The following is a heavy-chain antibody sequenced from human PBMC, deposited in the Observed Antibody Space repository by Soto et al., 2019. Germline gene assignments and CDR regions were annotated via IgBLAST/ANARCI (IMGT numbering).Heavy chain of an antibody. J-gene: IGHJ4*02. CDR3: ARVTLGYQFDY. D-gene: IGHD3-16*02. CDR2: IYYSGST. Sequence: SETLSLTCTVSGGSISSYYWSWIRQPPGKGLEWIGYIYYSGSTNYNPSPKSRVTISVDTSKNQFSLKLSSVTAADTAVYYCARVTLGYQFDYWGQGTLVTVSS. V-gene: IGHV4-59*01. CDR1: GGSISSYY.